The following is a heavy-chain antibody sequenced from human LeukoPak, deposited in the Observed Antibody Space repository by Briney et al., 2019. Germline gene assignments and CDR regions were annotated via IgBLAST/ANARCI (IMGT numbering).Heavy chain of an antibody. V-gene: IGHV3-23*01. CDR2: ISGSGGST. Sequence: QPGGSLRLSCAASGFTFSSYAMSWVRQAPGKGLEWVSAISGSGGSTYYADSVKGRFTISRDNAKNSLYLQMNSLRAEDTALYYCAKDIDSSSFGVDYWGQGTLVTVSS. D-gene: IGHD6-6*01. J-gene: IGHJ4*02. CDR1: GFTFSSYA. CDR3: AKDIDSSSFGVDY.